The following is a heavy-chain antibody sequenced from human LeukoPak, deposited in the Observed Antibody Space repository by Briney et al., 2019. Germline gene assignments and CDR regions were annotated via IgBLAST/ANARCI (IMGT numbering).Heavy chain of an antibody. V-gene: IGHV3-7*01. Sequence: GGSLRLSCAASGFTFSSYWMNWVRQASGKGLEWVANIKQDGSERYYVDSVKGRFTISRDNAKNSLYLQMNSLRAEDTAVYYCATDGGYCSRTSCYRGDYFDFWGQGILVTVSS. J-gene: IGHJ4*02. CDR2: IKQDGSER. D-gene: IGHD2-2*02. CDR1: GFTFSSYW. CDR3: ATDGGYCSRTSCYRGDYFDF.